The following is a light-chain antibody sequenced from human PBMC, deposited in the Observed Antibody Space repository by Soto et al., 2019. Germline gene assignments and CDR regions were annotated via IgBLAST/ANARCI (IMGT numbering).Light chain of an antibody. CDR3: SSYTSSSTSVV. CDR2: EVS. V-gene: IGLV2-14*01. Sequence: QSALTQPASVSGSPAQSITISCTGTSSDVGGYNYVSWYQQHPGKAPKLMIYEVSNRPSGVSNRFSGSKSGNTASLTISGLQAEDEADYYCSSYTSSSTSVVFGGGTKLTVL. CDR1: SSDVGGYNY. J-gene: IGLJ2*01.